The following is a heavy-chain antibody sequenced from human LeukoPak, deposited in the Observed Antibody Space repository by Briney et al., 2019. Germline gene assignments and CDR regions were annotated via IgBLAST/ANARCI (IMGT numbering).Heavy chain of an antibody. D-gene: IGHD6-19*01. CDR2: IYYSGST. CDR3: ATTYSSGWYNYYYYMDV. V-gene: IGHV4-39*01. J-gene: IGHJ6*03. CDR1: GGSISSSSYY. Sequence: KSSETLSLTCTVSGGSISSSSYYWGWIRQPPGKGLEWIGSIYYSGSTYCNPSLKSRVTISVDTSKNQFSLKLSSVTAADTAVYYCATTYSSGWYNYYYYMDVWGKGTTVTVSS.